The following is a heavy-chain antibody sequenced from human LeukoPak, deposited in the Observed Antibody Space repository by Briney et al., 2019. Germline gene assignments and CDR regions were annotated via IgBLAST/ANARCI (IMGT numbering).Heavy chain of an antibody. CDR3: ARGSVSGEYFDY. D-gene: IGHD3-10*02. Sequence: XXXQGLXXXGWMNPNSGNTGYAQKFQGRVTMTRNTSISTAYMELSSLRSEDTAVYYCARGSVSGEYFDYWGQGTLVTVSS. J-gene: IGHJ4*02. V-gene: IGHV1-8*01. CDR2: MNPNSGNT.